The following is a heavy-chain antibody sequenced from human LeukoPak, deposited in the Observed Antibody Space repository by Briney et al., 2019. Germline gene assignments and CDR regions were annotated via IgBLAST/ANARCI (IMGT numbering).Heavy chain of an antibody. CDR3: AKESDSYGRTLSPLDY. D-gene: IGHD5-18*01. Sequence: PGGSLRLSCAASGFTFSSYALNWVRQAPGKGLEWVSVVSGNGGSTYYADSVKGRFTISRDNSKDTLYLQMNSLRAEDTAVYYCAKESDSYGRTLSPLDYWGQGTLVTVSS. CDR2: VSGNGGST. J-gene: IGHJ4*02. V-gene: IGHV3-23*01. CDR1: GFTFSSYA.